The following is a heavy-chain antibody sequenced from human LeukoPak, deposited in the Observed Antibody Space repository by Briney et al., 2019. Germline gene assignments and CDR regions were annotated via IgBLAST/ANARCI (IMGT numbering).Heavy chain of an antibody. CDR1: GGSISSSSYY. V-gene: IGHV4-39*07. CDR2: IYYSGST. CDR3: ARDTVDCSSTSCFPYYYYYYMDV. J-gene: IGHJ6*03. Sequence: PSETLSLTCTVSGGSISSSSYYWGWIRQPPGKGLEWIGSIYYSGSTYYNPSLKSRVTISVDTSKNQFSLKLSSVTAADTAVYYCARDTVDCSSTSCFPYYYYYYMDVWGKGTTVTISS. D-gene: IGHD2-2*01.